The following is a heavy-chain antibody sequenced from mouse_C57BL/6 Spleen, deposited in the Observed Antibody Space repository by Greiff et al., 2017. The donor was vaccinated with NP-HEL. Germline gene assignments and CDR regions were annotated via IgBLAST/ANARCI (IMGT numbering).Heavy chain of an antibody. CDR1: GFTFSDYY. V-gene: IGHV5-16*01. CDR2: INYDGSST. D-gene: IGHD2-5*01. J-gene: IGHJ1*03. Sequence: EVKLVESEGGLVQPGRSMKLSCTASGFTFSDYYMAWVRQVPEKGLEWVANINYDGSSTYYLDSLKSRFIISRDNAKNILYLQMSSLKSEDTATYYCARDKTNYSNLDWYFDVWGTGTTVTVSS. CDR3: ARDKTNYSNLDWYFDV.